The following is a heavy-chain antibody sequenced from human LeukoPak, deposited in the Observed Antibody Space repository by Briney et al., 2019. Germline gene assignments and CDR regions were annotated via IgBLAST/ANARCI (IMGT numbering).Heavy chain of an antibody. CDR1: GKSFSGYY. CDR2: INHSGST. J-gene: IGHJ6*02. CDR3: ARRGNDFWSGYSGYYYYGMDV. D-gene: IGHD3-3*01. Sequence: SETLSLTCTVYGKSFSGYYWTCIRQSPGKGLEWIGEINHSGSTNYNPSLKSRVTISVDTSKNQFSLKLSSVTAADTAVYYCARRGNDFWSGYSGYYYYGMDVWGQGTTVTVSS. V-gene: IGHV4-34*01.